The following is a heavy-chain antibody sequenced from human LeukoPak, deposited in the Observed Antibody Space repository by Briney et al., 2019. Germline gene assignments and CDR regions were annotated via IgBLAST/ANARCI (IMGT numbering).Heavy chain of an antibody. D-gene: IGHD3-10*01. J-gene: IGHJ4*02. CDR2: ISGSGGST. CDR3: AKDLWFGGSFDY. V-gene: IGHV3-23*01. CDR1: GFTLSSYG. Sequence: GGSLRLSCAASGFTLSSYGMSWVRQAPGKGLEWVSAISGSGGSTYYADSVKGRFTISRDNSKNTLYLQMNSLRAEDTAVYYCAKDLWFGGSFDYWGQGTLVTVSS.